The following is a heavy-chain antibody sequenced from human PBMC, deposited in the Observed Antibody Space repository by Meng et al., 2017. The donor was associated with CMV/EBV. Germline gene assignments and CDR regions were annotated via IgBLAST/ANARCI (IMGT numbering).Heavy chain of an antibody. CDR2: IRGKAYGGTT. CDR3: TRDFEVGATEGY. V-gene: IGHV3-49*04. J-gene: IGHJ4*02. D-gene: IGHD1-26*01. CDR1: GFTFGDYA. Sequence: GESLKISCTASGFTFGDYAMSWVRQAPGKGLEWVGFIRGKAYGGTTEYAASVKGRFTISRDDSKSIAYLQMNSLKTEDTAVYYCTRDFEVGATEGYWGQGTLVTVSS.